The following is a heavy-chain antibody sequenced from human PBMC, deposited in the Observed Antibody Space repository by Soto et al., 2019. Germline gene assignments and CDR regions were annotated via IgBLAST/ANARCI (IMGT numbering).Heavy chain of an antibody. CDR2: IIPISGSP. V-gene: IGHV1-69*06. CDR1: GGAISRYG. Sequence: QVQLVQSGAEVKKTGSSVKVSCTASGGAISRYGMSWVRQAPGQGLEWMGGIIPISGSPNYAQRFKGRVTVSADISTTPVFVTVSILKSEDTAVIYCAFQPNVHEDYYNGIDVWCQGTPVTFSS. J-gene: IGHJ6*02. CDR3: AFQPNVHEDYYNGIDV. D-gene: IGHD2-8*01.